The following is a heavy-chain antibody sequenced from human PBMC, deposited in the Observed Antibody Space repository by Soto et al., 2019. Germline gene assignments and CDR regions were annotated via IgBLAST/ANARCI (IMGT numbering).Heavy chain of an antibody. CDR1: GGSISSYY. D-gene: IGHD6-6*01. J-gene: IGHJ4*02. Sequence: SETLSLTCTVSGGSISSYYWSWIRQPPGKGLEWIGYIYYSGSTNYNPSLKSRVTISVDTSKNQFSLKLSSVTAADTAVYYCARDRGSSRTFDYWGQGTLVTVSS. V-gene: IGHV4-59*01. CDR3: ARDRGSSRTFDY. CDR2: IYYSGST.